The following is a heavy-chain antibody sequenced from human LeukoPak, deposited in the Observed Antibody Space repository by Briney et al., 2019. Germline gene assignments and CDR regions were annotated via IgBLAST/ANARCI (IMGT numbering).Heavy chain of an antibody. D-gene: IGHD3-22*01. CDR3: TKVTTMIVHYFDY. CDR2: ISGSGGTT. Sequence: GGSLRLPCAASGFTFSSYGMSWVRQAPGKGLEWVSAISGSGGTTHYADSLKGRFTISRDNSKNTLYLQMNSLRAEDTAVYYCTKVTTMIVHYFDYWGQGTLVTVSS. V-gene: IGHV3-23*01. CDR1: GFTFSSYG. J-gene: IGHJ4*02.